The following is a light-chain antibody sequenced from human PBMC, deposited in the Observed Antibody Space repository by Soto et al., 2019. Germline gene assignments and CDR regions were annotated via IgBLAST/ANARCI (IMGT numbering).Light chain of an antibody. V-gene: IGKV3-20*01. CDR3: HQFGSVPRT. J-gene: IGKJ1*01. CDR2: SAF. Sequence: DIVLTQSPGTLSLSPGERATLSCRASQSIGISLSWYQHKSGQPPRLLIYSAFNRATGIPERFSGSGAGTDFTLTISRLEPEDFAVYACHQFGSVPRTFGQGTQV. CDR1: QSIGIS.